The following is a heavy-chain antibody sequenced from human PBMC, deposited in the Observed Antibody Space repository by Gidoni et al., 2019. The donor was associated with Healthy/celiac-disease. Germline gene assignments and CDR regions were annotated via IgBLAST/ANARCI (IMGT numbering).Heavy chain of an antibody. Sequence: QLQLQESGSGLVKPSQTLSLTCAVSGGSLSSGGYSWSWIRQPPGKGPEWIGYIYHSGSPYYNPSLKRRVTISVDRSKNQFSLKLSSVTAAGTAVYYCARGSRPVLVGDWDCSSTSCYTDYFDYWGQGTLVTVSS. J-gene: IGHJ4*02. CDR2: IYHSGSP. V-gene: IGHV4-30-2*01. D-gene: IGHD2-2*02. CDR3: ARGSRPVLVGDWDCSSTSCYTDYFDY. CDR1: GGSLSSGGYS.